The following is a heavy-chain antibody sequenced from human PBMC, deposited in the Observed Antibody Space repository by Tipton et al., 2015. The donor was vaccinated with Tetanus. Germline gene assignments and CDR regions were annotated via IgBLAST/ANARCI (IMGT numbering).Heavy chain of an antibody. V-gene: IGHV4-61*08. Sequence: TLSLTCTVSGISVSTSDYYWSWVRQPPGKELEWIGYIYYLGNTAYNPSLQSRVSMSVDTSKKQFSLRLNSVAAADTAIYYCARTAIFGFIPYRAFDLWGLGTMVPVSS. D-gene: IGHD3-3*01. CDR3: ARTAIFGFIPYRAFDL. CDR2: IYYLGNT. CDR1: GISVSTSDYY. J-gene: IGHJ3*01.